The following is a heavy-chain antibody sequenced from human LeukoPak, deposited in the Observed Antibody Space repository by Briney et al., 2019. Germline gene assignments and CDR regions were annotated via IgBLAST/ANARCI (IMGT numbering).Heavy chain of an antibody. V-gene: IGHV4-59*01. CDR3: ARVEMATTLDAFDI. Sequence: KSSETLSLTCTVSGGSISSYYWSWIRQPPGKGLEWIGYIYYSGSTNYNPSLKSRVTISVDTSKNQFSLELSSVTAADTAVYYCARVEMATTLDAFDIWGQGTMVTVSS. CDR1: GGSISSYY. J-gene: IGHJ3*02. CDR2: IYYSGST. D-gene: IGHD5-24*01.